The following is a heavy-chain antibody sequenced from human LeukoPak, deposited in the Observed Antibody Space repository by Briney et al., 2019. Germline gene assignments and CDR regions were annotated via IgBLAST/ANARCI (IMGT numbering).Heavy chain of an antibody. V-gene: IGHV4-59*12. CDR1: GGSISSYY. CDR3: ARVHDGSSWYNWFDP. D-gene: IGHD6-13*01. CDR2: IYYSGST. Sequence: PSETLSLTCTVSGGSISSYYWSWIRQPPGKGLEWIGYIYYSGSTNYNPSLKSRVTISVDTSKNQFSLKLSSVTAADTAVYYCARVHDGSSWYNWFDPWGQGTLVTVSS. J-gene: IGHJ5*02.